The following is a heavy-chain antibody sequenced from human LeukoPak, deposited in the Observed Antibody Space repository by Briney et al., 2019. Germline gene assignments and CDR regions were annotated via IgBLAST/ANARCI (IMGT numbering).Heavy chain of an antibody. Sequence: GGSLRLSCAASGFTFSSYAMSWVRQAPGKGLEWVSAISGSGGSTYYADSVKGRFTISRDNSKNTLYLQMNSLRAEDTAVYYCARGRSRSKGGLPDYWGQGTLVTVSS. V-gene: IGHV3-23*01. CDR2: ISGSGGST. D-gene: IGHD3-10*01. CDR1: GFTFSSYA. CDR3: ARGRSRSKGGLPDY. J-gene: IGHJ4*02.